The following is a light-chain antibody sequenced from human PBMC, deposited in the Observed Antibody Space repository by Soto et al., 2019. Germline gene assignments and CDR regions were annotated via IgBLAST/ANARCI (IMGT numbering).Light chain of an antibody. CDR3: QQYSSYSLK. CDR2: KAS. V-gene: IGKV1-5*03. CDR1: QSISSW. J-gene: IGKJ4*02. Sequence: DIQMTQSPSTLSASVGDRVTITCRASQSISSWLAWYQQKPGKAPKFLIYKASNLESGVPSRFSGSGSGTEFTLTISSLQPDESATYYCQQYSSYSLKFGGGTKVEIK.